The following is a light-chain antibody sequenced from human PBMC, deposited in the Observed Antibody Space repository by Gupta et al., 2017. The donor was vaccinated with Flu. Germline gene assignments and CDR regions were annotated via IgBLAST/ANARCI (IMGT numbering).Light chain of an antibody. J-gene: IGLJ3*02. CDR1: SGHSTYA. Sequence: QVVLTQSPSASASLGASVKLTCTLSSGHSTYAIAWHQQQPEKGPRYLMNLNSDGSHSKGDGIPDRFSGSSSGAERYLTVSRLQSEDEADYYCQTWGTGIGVFGGGTKLTVL. V-gene: IGLV4-69*01. CDR3: QTWGTGIGV. CDR2: LNSDGSH.